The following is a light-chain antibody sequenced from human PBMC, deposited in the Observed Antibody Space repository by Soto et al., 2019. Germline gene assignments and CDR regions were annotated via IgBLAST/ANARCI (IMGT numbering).Light chain of an antibody. CDR1: SSDVGGYNY. CDR2: DVS. V-gene: IGLV2-14*01. CDR3: SSYTSSSTVV. J-gene: IGLJ2*01. Sequence: QSALTQPASVSGSPGQSITISCTGTSSDVGGYNYVSWYQQHPGKAHKLMIYDVSHRPSGVSNCFSGSKSGNTASLTISGLQAEDEADYYCSSYTSSSTVVFGGVTKLTVL.